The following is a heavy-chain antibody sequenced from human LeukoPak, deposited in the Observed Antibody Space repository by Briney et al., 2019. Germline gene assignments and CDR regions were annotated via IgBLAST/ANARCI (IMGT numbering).Heavy chain of an antibody. Sequence: ASVKVPCKASGYTFTSYYMHWVRQAPGQGLEWMGIINPSGGSTSYAQKFQGRVTMTRDMSTSTVYMELSSLRSEDTAVYYCASSRYSSGWLPDYWGQGTLVTVSS. V-gene: IGHV1-46*01. CDR1: GYTFTSYY. CDR3: ASSRYSSGWLPDY. D-gene: IGHD6-19*01. CDR2: INPSGGST. J-gene: IGHJ4*02.